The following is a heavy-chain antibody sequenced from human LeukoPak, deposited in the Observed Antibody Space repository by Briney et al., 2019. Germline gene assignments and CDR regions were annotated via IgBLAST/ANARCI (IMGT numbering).Heavy chain of an antibody. D-gene: IGHD4-17*01. Sequence: GGSLRLSCAGSGFSGSNYYMSWVRRAPGKGLEWVSLIRDSGETFYADSVKGRFTISRDNSKNTMYLQMNRLRVEDTAVYFCARDRAVTQDWVEFDPWGQGTLVTVSS. J-gene: IGHJ5*02. CDR2: IRDSGET. CDR3: ARDRAVTQDWVEFDP. V-gene: IGHV3-66*03. CDR1: GFSGSNYY.